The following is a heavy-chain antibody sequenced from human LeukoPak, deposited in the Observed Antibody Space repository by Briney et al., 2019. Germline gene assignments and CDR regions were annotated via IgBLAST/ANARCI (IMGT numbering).Heavy chain of an antibody. CDR1: GYTFTSYG. Sequence: GASVTVPCKASGYTFTSYGISWVRQAPGQGLERLGWISAYNGSTNYAQKLQGRVTMTTDTSTSTAYMELRSLRSDDTAVYYCAREGYCSSTSCPKDIDYWGQGTLVTVSS. J-gene: IGHJ4*02. CDR3: AREGYCSSTSCPKDIDY. CDR2: ISAYNGST. V-gene: IGHV1-18*01. D-gene: IGHD2-2*01.